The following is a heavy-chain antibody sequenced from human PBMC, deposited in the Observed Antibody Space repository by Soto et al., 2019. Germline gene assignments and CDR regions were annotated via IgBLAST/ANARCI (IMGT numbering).Heavy chain of an antibody. CDR1: GFTFSSYS. Sequence: PGGSLRLSCAASGFTFSSYSMNWVRQAPGKGLEWVSSISSSSSYIYYADSVKGRFTISRDNAKNSLYLQMNSLRAEDTAVYYCARDLSGWYGVPSIDVWGKGTTVTVS. CDR3: ARDLSGWYGVPSIDV. V-gene: IGHV3-21*01. D-gene: IGHD6-19*01. CDR2: ISSSSSYI. J-gene: IGHJ6*03.